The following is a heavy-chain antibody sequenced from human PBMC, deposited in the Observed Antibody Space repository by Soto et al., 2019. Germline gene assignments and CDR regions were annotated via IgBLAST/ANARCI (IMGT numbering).Heavy chain of an antibody. CDR2: IYYSGST. J-gene: IGHJ5*02. D-gene: IGHD2-15*01. Sequence: SETLSLTCTVSGGSISRGGYYWSWIRQHPGKGLEWIGYIYYSGSTYYNPSLKSRVTISVDTSKNQFSLKLSSVTAADTAVYYCARDLGGGEYCSGGSCYYHNWFDPWGQGTLVTVSS. V-gene: IGHV4-31*03. CDR1: GGSISRGGYY. CDR3: ARDLGGGEYCSGGSCYYHNWFDP.